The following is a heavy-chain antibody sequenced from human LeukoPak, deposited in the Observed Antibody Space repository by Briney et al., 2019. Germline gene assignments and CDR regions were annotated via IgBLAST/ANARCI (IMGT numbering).Heavy chain of an antibody. Sequence: GGSLRLSCAASGFTFSNAWMSWVRRAPGKGLEWVAFIRFDGDDTYYSESVKGRFTISRDTSRSTLYLQMNSLRAEDTAIYYCAKDLMRDRWFGESWGQGTLVIVSS. CDR1: GFTFSNAW. CDR2: IRFDGDDT. V-gene: IGHV3-30*02. J-gene: IGHJ5*02. D-gene: IGHD3-10*01. CDR3: AKDLMRDRWFGES.